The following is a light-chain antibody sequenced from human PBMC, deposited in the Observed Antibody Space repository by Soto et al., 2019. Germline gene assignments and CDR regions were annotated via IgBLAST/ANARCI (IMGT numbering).Light chain of an antibody. CDR3: SSSTINNTVL. V-gene: IGLV2-14*01. Sequence: QSVLTQPASMSGSPGQSITISCTGTSSDVGGYNYVSWYQRHPGKAPKLMIYEVSNRPSGVSNRFSGSKSGNMASLTISGLQAEDEADYYCSSSTINNTVLFGGGTKVTVL. CDR2: EVS. J-gene: IGLJ2*01. CDR1: SSDVGGYNY.